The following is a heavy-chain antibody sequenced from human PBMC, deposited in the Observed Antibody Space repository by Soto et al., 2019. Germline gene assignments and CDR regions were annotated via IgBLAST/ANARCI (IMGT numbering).Heavy chain of an antibody. Sequence: EVQLVESGGGLIQPGGSLRLSCEVSGFSVSGNYMSWVRQAPGKGLDWVSVIYSGGSRYYAGSVKGRFTISRDNSKTTLYLQMNSLRAEDTAVYYCARRPDAFDIWGRGTMVTVSS. V-gene: IGHV3-53*01. CDR1: GFSVSGNY. J-gene: IGHJ3*02. CDR2: IYSGGSR. CDR3: ARRPDAFDI.